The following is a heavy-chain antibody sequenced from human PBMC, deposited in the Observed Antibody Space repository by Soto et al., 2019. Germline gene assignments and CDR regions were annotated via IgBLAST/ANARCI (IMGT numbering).Heavy chain of an antibody. Sequence: QLQLEQSGPELKRPGTSVRVSCKASGFDFASFGIQWVRQTLGQRPEWIGWIVVANGATNYAQECQGRDIISRDMSTNTAYIDLSYMRSEDTAVYFCSADHPHVATGWPVWGQGTTVTVSS. CDR1: GFDFASFG. CDR3: SADHPHVATGWPV. D-gene: IGHD2-15*01. V-gene: IGHV1-58*02. J-gene: IGHJ6*02. CDR2: IVVANGAT.